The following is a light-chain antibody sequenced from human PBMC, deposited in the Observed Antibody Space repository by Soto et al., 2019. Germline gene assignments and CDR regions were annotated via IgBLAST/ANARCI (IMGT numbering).Light chain of an antibody. J-gene: IGKJ1*01. Sequence: DIQMTQSPSSLSASVEDRVIITCRASQSISNHLNWYQQKPGKAPKLLIFAASSLQSGVPSRFSGSRSRPDFTLTISSLQPEDFATYYCQQSYSSPPTFGQGTKVEIK. CDR3: QQSYSSPPT. V-gene: IGKV1-39*01. CDR1: QSISNH. CDR2: AAS.